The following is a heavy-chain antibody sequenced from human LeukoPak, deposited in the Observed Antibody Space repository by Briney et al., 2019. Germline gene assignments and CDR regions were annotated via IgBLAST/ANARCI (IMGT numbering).Heavy chain of an antibody. Sequence: ASVKVSCNASGYTFTGYYIHWVRQAPGQGLEWMGWINPNSGGTNYAQQFEGRVTMTRDMSISTAYMELSRLRSDDTAVYYCARGVYRITMVRGVIIPFDYWGQGTLVTVSS. CDR1: GYTFTGYY. J-gene: IGHJ4*02. V-gene: IGHV1-2*02. CDR2: INPNSGGT. CDR3: ARGVYRITMVRGVIIPFDY. D-gene: IGHD3-10*01.